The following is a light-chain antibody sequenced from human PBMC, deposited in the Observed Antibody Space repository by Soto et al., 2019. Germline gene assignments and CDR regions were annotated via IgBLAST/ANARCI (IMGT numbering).Light chain of an antibody. Sequence: EVVLTQSPDTLSLSPGERATLSCRASQSISSDYLVWYQQKPGQSPRLLIYGASTRATGIPARFSGSGSGTEFTLTISSLQSEDFAVYYCQQYNNWPPITFGQGTRLENK. CDR3: QQYNNWPPIT. V-gene: IGKV3-15*01. J-gene: IGKJ5*01. CDR2: GAS. CDR1: QSISSD.